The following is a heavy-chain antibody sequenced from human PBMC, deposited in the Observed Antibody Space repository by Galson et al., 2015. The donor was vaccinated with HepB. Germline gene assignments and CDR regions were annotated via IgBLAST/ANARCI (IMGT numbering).Heavy chain of an antibody. Sequence: SVKVSCKASGYTFTSYGISWVRQAPGQGLEWMGWISAYNGNTNYAQKLQGRVTMTRDTSISTAYMELSRLRSDDTAVYYCARVSTMVRGVISWFDPWGQGTLVTVSS. CDR2: ISAYNGNT. J-gene: IGHJ5*02. V-gene: IGHV1-18*04. CDR1: GYTFTSYG. CDR3: ARVSTMVRGVISWFDP. D-gene: IGHD3-10*01.